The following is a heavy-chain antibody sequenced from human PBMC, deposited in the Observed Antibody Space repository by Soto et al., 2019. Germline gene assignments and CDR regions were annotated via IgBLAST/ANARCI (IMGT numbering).Heavy chain of an antibody. CDR2: IYYSGST. CDR1: GGSISSGDYY. CDR3: ARTRYIDSWYLVH. J-gene: IGHJ4*02. Sequence: SETLSLTCTVSGGSISSGDYYWSWIRQPPGKGLEWIGYIYYSGSTYYNPSLKSRVTISVDTSKNQFSLKLSSVTAADTAVYYCARTRYIDSWYLVHWGQGTQVTVSS. D-gene: IGHD6-13*01. V-gene: IGHV4-30-4*02.